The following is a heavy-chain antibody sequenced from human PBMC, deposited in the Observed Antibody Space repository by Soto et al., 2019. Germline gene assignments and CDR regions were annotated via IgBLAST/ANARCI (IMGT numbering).Heavy chain of an antibody. Sequence: DVHLVESGGGLVNPGGSLRLSRRTSGFTFSKAWMRWVRQAPGKGLEWVGRIRSNADGGTVEYAAPVKGRFIISRDDSTNTLYLQMNSLDTEDTGVYYCTAAGVRGVVMSGMDVWGQGTAVTVSS. CDR3: TAAGVRGVVMSGMDV. CDR1: GFTFSKAW. CDR2: IRSNADGGTV. V-gene: IGHV3-15*01. D-gene: IGHD3-10*01. J-gene: IGHJ6*02.